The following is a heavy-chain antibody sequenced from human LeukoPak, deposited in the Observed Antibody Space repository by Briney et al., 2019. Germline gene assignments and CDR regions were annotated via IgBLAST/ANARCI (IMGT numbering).Heavy chain of an antibody. D-gene: IGHD4-17*01. CDR1: GFTFSNAW. Sequence: NPGGSLRLSCAASGFTFSNAWMSWVRQAPGKGLEWVGRIKSKTDGGKTDYAAPVKGRFTISRDDSKNTLYLQMNSLKNEDTAVYYCTTATYYGDRDYWGQGTLVTVSS. V-gene: IGHV3-15*01. J-gene: IGHJ4*02. CDR2: IKSKTDGGKT. CDR3: TTATYYGDRDY.